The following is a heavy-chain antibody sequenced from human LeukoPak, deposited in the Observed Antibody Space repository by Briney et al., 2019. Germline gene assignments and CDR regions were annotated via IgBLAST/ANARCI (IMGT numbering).Heavy chain of an antibody. CDR3: ARGERPYYYDSSGYYYEAYY. CDR2: IIPIFGTA. D-gene: IGHD3-22*01. J-gene: IGHJ4*02. CDR1: GGTFSSYA. Sequence: ASVTVSCKASGGTFSSYAISWVRQAPGQGLEWMGGIIPIFGTANYAQKFQGRVTITTDESTSTAYMELSSLRSEDTAVYYCARGERPYYYDSSGYYYEAYYWGQGTLVTVSS. V-gene: IGHV1-69*05.